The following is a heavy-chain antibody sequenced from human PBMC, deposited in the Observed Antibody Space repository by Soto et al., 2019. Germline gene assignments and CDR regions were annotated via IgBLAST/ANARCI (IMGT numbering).Heavy chain of an antibody. CDR3: ARDQYYYDSSGYSPFDY. J-gene: IGHJ4*02. V-gene: IGHV3-48*02. CDR1: GFTFSNYN. CDR2: ISSSSSII. Sequence: PGGSLRLSCAVSGFTFSNYNMNWVRQAPGKGLEWVSYISSSSSIIYYADSVKGRFTISRDKAKNSLYLQMNSLRDEDTAVYYCARDQYYYDSSGYSPFDYWGQETLVTVSS. D-gene: IGHD3-22*01.